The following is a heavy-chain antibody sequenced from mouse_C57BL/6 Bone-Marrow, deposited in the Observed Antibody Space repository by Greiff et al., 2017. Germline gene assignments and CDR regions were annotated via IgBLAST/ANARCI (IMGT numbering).Heavy chain of an antibody. CDR2: INPGGGGT. D-gene: IGHD2-2*01. CDR3: ARMVKDY. V-gene: IGHV1-54*01. Sequence: QVQLQQSGAELVRPGTSVKVSCKASGYAFTNYLIEWVKQRPGQGLEWIGVINPGGGGTNYNEKLKGKATLTADKSSSTAYMQLSSLTSEDSAVXFCARMVKDYWGQGTTLTVSS. J-gene: IGHJ2*01. CDR1: GYAFTNYL.